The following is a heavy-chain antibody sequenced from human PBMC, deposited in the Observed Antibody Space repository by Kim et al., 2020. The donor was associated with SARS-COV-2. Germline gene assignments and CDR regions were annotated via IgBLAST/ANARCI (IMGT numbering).Heavy chain of an antibody. Sequence: VKGRFTISRDKSKNTLYLKRNSLSADDTAVYYWAKDSLGYYQPFESWGQGTLVTVSS. J-gene: IGHJ4*02. D-gene: IGHD3-3*01. V-gene: IGHV3-23*01. CDR3: AKDSLGYYQPFES.